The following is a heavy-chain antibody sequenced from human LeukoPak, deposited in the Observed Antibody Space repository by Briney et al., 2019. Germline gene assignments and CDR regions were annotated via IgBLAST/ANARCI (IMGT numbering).Heavy chain of an antibody. Sequence: ASVKVSCKASGNSFSSYVMNWVRQAPGQGPEWMGWINTNSGNPTYAQGFTGRFVLSLDNSVSTAYLQISSLRAEDTAVYYCATYASKSSLYGMDVWGQGTTVTVSS. J-gene: IGHJ6*02. CDR1: GNSFSSYV. D-gene: IGHD3-16*01. CDR2: INTNSGNP. CDR3: ATYASKSSLYGMDV. V-gene: IGHV7-4-1*02.